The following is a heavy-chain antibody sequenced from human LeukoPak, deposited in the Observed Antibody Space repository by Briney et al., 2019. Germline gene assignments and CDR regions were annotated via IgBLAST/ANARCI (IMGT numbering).Heavy chain of an antibody. D-gene: IGHD6-19*01. CDR2: IHYSGST. CDR3: ARGAGWYAY. V-gene: IGHV4-59*01. J-gene: IGHJ4*02. CDR1: GGSISSYY. Sequence: PSETLSLTCTVSGGSISSYYWSWIRQPPRKGLEWMGYIHYSGSTKYNPSLKSRVTISVDTSKNQFSLKLSSVTAADTAVYYCARGAGWYAYWGQGTLVTVSS.